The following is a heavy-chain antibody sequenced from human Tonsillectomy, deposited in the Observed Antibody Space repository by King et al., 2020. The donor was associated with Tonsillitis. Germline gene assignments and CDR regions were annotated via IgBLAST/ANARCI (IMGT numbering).Heavy chain of an antibody. D-gene: IGHD3-22*01. Sequence: VQLVESGGGLVKPGGSLRLSCAASGFTFSNAWMTWVRQAPGKGLEWVGRIKSKTDGGTTDYAAPVKGRFTISRDDSKNTLYLQMNSLKTEDTAVYYCTTAPSHDSSGVDFWGQGTLVTVSS. CDR1: GFTFSNAW. V-gene: IGHV3-15*01. CDR3: TTAPSHDSSGVDF. CDR2: IKSKTDGGTT. J-gene: IGHJ4*02.